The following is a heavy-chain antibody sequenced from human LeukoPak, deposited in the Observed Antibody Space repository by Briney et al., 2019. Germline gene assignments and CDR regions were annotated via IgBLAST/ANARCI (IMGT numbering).Heavy chain of an antibody. J-gene: IGHJ5*02. CDR3: ARDLIYNWFDP. Sequence: GGSLRLSCAASGFTFSSYSINWVRQAPGKGLEWVSSISSSSSYIYYADSVKGRFTISRDNAKNSLYLQMNSLRAEDTAVYYCARDLIYNWFDPWGQGTLVTVSS. CDR1: GFTFSSYS. CDR2: ISSSSSYI. D-gene: IGHD3-3*02. V-gene: IGHV3-21*01.